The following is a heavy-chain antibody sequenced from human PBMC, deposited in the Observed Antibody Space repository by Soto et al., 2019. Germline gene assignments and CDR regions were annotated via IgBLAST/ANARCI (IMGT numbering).Heavy chain of an antibody. D-gene: IGHD5-12*01. CDR1: GFTFSSYA. V-gene: IGHV3-23*01. CDR2: ISGSGGST. Sequence: SLRLSCAASGFTFSSYAMSWVRQAPGKGLEWVSAISGSGGSTYYADSVKGRFTISRDNSKNTLYLQMNSLRAEDTAVYYCAKGAYSGYDYYYYYGMDVWGQGTTVTVSS. J-gene: IGHJ6*02. CDR3: AKGAYSGYDYYYYYGMDV.